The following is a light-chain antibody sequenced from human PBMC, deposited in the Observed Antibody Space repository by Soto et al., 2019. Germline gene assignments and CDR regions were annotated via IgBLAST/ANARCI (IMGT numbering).Light chain of an antibody. CDR2: EVS. Sequence: QSALTQPACVSGSPGQSITISCTGTSSDVGSYNLVSWYQQHPGKAPKLMIYEVSKGPSGVSNRFSGSKSGNTASLTISGLQSEDEADYYCCSYAGSNTWVFGGGTKVTVL. CDR3: CSYAGSNTWV. V-gene: IGLV2-23*02. J-gene: IGLJ3*02. CDR1: SSDVGSYNL.